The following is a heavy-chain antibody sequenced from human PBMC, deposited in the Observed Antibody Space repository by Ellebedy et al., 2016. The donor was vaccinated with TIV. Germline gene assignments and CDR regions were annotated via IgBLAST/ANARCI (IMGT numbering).Heavy chain of an antibody. Sequence: SGPTLVKPTQTLTLTCSSSGFSLTTTRANVGWIRQPPGKALEWLALIYWDDDKRYNPSLKSRLTITKDASRDQVVLTMTNMDPVDTATYYCATYSLLSYFNSWGQGTLVTVSS. D-gene: IGHD4-11*01. CDR2: IYWDDDK. CDR1: GFSLTTTRAN. CDR3: ATYSLLSYFNS. V-gene: IGHV2-5*02. J-gene: IGHJ4*02.